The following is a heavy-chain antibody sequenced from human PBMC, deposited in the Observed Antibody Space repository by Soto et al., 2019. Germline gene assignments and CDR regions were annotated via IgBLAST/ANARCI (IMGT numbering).Heavy chain of an antibody. Sequence: SVKVSCKASGGTFSSYAISWVRQAPGQGLEWMGGITPIFGTANYAQKFQGRVTITADESTSTAYMELSSLRSEDTAVYYCARDWSPDVDTAMVSDYWGQGTLVTVSS. J-gene: IGHJ4*02. CDR3: ARDWSPDVDTAMVSDY. D-gene: IGHD5-18*01. V-gene: IGHV1-69*13. CDR1: GGTFSSYA. CDR2: ITPIFGTA.